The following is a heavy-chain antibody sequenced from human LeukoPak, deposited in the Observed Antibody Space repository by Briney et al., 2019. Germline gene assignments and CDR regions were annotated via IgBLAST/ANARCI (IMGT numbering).Heavy chain of an antibody. CDR1: GGSISSSSYY. CDR3: ASRSGYSSSSQRDY. Sequence: SETLSLTCTVSGGSISSSSYYWGWIRQPPGKGLEWIGSIYYSGSTYYNPSLKSRVTISVDTSKNQFSLKLSSVTAADTAVYYCASRSGYSSSSQRDYWGQGTLVTVSS. D-gene: IGHD6-13*01. J-gene: IGHJ4*02. CDR2: IYYSGST. V-gene: IGHV4-39*01.